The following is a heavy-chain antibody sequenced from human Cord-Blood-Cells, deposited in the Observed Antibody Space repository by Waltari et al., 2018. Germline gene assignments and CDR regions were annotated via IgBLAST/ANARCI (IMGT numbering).Heavy chain of an antibody. J-gene: IGHJ6*02. V-gene: IGHV1-2*04. Sequence: QVQLVQSGAEAKKPGASVKVSCKASGYTFTGYYMHWLQPAPGQWLGWMGWINPNSGGTNYGKKFQGCVTMTRDTSISTAYMELGRLRSDDTAVYYCAREFEYSSSYYYYSMDVWGQGTTVTVSS. D-gene: IGHD6-6*01. CDR1: GYTFTGYY. CDR2: INPNSGGT. CDR3: AREFEYSSSYYYYSMDV.